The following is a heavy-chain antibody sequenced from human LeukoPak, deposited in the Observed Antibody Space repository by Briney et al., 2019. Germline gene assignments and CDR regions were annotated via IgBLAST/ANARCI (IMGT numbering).Heavy chain of an antibody. Sequence: PGGSLRLSCAASGFTFSSYAMSWVRQAPGKGLEWVSAISGSGGSTYYADSVKGRFTISRDNSKNTLYLQMNSLRAEDTAVYYCAKDFKGGIYYYGSGSSIFDYWGQGTLVTVSS. CDR2: ISGSGGST. CDR1: GFTFSSYA. CDR3: AKDFKGGIYYYGSGSSIFDY. J-gene: IGHJ4*02. D-gene: IGHD3-10*01. V-gene: IGHV3-23*01.